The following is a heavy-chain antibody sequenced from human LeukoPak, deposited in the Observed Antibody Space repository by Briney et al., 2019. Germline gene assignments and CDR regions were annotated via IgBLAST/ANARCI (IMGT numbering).Heavy chain of an antibody. Sequence: SETLSLTCTVSGGSISSYYWSWIRQPPGKGLEWIGYTYTSGSTNYNPSLESRVTMSVDTSQNQFSLKLRAVTAADTAVYYCAREDSGYDYSPFYFWGQGILVTVSS. V-gene: IGHV4-59*01. CDR2: TYTSGST. CDR3: AREDSGYDYSPFYF. CDR1: GGSISSYY. J-gene: IGHJ4*02. D-gene: IGHD5-12*01.